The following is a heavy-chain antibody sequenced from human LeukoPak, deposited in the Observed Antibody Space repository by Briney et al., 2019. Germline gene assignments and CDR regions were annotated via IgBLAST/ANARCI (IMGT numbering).Heavy chain of an antibody. V-gene: IGHV1-2*02. CDR3: ARKMGDWYFDL. CDR2: INPNSGGT. CDR1: GYTFTNYD. J-gene: IGHJ2*01. Sequence: ASVKVSCKASGYTFTNYDINWVRQAPGQGLEWMGWINPNSGGTNYAQKFQGRVTMTRDTSISTAYMELSRLRSDDTAVYYCARKMGDWYFDLWGRGTLVTVSS. D-gene: IGHD1-26*01.